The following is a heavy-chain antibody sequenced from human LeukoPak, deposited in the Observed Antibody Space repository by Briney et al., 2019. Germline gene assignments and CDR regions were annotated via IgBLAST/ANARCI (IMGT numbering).Heavy chain of an antibody. V-gene: IGHV1-46*01. Sequence: ASVKVSCKASGYTFSNHHMHWVRQAPGQGLEWMGIINPSGGSTSYIQKFQGRVTMTRNTSTSTVYMELSSLRSEDTAVYYCARDERGGGVVDYWGQGTLVTVSS. CDR1: GYTFSNHH. J-gene: IGHJ4*02. D-gene: IGHD2-8*02. CDR2: INPSGGST. CDR3: ARDERGGGVVDY.